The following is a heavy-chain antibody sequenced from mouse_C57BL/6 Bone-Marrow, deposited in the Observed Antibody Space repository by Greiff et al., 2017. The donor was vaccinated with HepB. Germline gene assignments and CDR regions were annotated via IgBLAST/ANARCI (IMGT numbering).Heavy chain of an antibody. V-gene: IGHV5-17*01. CDR1: GFTFSDYG. J-gene: IGHJ2*01. D-gene: IGHD3-1*01. CDR3: AREGLLEYYFDY. Sequence: EVQLMESGGGLVKPGGSLKLSCAASGFTFSDYGMHWVRQAPEKGLEWVAYISSGSSTIYYADTVKGRFTISRDNAKNTLFLQMTSLRSEDTAMYYCAREGLLEYYFDYWGQGTTLTVSS. CDR2: ISSGSSTI.